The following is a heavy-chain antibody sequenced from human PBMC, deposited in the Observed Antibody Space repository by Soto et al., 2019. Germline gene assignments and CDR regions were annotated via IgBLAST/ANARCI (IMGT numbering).Heavy chain of an antibody. CDR3: VRGIYPSSAGGPFDL. Sequence: EVQLLESGGGLVQSGGSLTISCTASGFVFSNYAVTWVRRTPGQGLEWVSAITASGGTTYYADSVKGRFTISRDNSRDTMFLNMSSLRADDTALYYCVRGIYPSSAGGPFDLWGQGTLVTVSS. CDR2: ITASGGTT. CDR1: GFVFSNYA. V-gene: IGHV3-23*01. D-gene: IGHD5-12*01. J-gene: IGHJ4*02.